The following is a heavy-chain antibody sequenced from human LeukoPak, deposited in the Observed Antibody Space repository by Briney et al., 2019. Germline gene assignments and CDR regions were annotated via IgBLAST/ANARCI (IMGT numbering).Heavy chain of an antibody. CDR2: IYSGGST. CDR3: ARDLRGYYVV. D-gene: IGHD3-22*01. J-gene: IGHJ4*02. V-gene: IGHV3-66*01. CDR1: GFTVSSNY. Sequence: PGGSLRLSCAASGFTVSSNYMSWVRQAPGKGLEWVSVIYSGGSTYYADSVKGRFTISRDNSKNTLYLQMNSLRAEDAAVYYCARDLRGYYVVWGQGTLVTVSS.